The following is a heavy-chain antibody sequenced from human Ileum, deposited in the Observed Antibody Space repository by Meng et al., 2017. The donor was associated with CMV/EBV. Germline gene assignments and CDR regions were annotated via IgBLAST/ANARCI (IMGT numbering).Heavy chain of an antibody. CDR1: GFSLSTSGLG. D-gene: IGHD2-21*02. Sequence: QITLKESGPTLVKPTQTLTLTCTFSGFSLSTSGLGVGWIRQPPGKALEWLALIYWNDDKRYSPSLKSRLTITKDTSKNQVVLTMTNMDPVDTATYYCSNSRFGGGDSDRWGQGALVTVSS. V-gene: IGHV2-5*01. J-gene: IGHJ5*02. CDR2: IYWNDDK. CDR3: SNSRFGGGDSDR.